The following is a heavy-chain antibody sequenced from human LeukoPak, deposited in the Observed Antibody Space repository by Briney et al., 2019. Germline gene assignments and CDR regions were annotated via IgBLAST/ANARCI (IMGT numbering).Heavy chain of an antibody. Sequence: SAGSLRLSCAASGFTFSSYGMHWVRQAPPTGQELVAVISNDGRSIYYADSVKGRFTICRDNSKNTLYLQENSVRGEDTAVYSCAREACSGSCHSDCFDYWGLGTLVTVSS. CDR1: GFTFSSYG. J-gene: IGHJ4*02. V-gene: IGHV3-30*03. CDR3: AREACSGSCHSDCFDY. D-gene: IGHD2-15*01. CDR2: ISNDGRSI.